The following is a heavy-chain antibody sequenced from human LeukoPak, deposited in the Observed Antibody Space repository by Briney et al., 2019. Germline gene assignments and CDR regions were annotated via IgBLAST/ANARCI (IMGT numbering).Heavy chain of an antibody. D-gene: IGHD3-10*01. J-gene: IGHJ4*02. V-gene: IGHV3-11*04. CDR1: GFTFSDYW. CDR2: ISNSGNTI. Sequence: GGSLRLSCAASGFTFSDYWMSWVRQAPGKGLEWVSYISNSGNTIYYADSVKGRFTIFRDNAKNSLYLQMNSLRVEDTAVYYCARAYYGSGSYYVDYWGQGTLVTVSS. CDR3: ARAYYGSGSYYVDY.